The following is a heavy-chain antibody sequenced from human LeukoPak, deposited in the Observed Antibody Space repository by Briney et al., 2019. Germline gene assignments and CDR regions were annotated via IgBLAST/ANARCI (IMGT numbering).Heavy chain of an antibody. CDR1: GGTFSSYA. Sequence: SVKVSCKASGGTFSSYAISWVRQAPGQGLEWMGRIIPILGIANYAQKFQGRVTITADKSTSTAYMELSSLRTEDTAVYYCASLGGSGYWGQGTLVTVSS. CDR3: ASLGGSGY. J-gene: IGHJ4*02. CDR2: IIPILGIA. D-gene: IGHD3-16*01. V-gene: IGHV1-69*04.